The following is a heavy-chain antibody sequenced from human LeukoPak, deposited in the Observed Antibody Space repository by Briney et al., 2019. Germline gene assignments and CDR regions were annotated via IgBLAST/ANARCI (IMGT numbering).Heavy chain of an antibody. J-gene: IGHJ4*02. CDR2: ISSSSSYI. CDR1: GFTFSSYS. Sequence: PGGSLRLSCAASGFTFSSYSMNWVRQAPGKGLEWVSSISSSSSYIYYADSVKGRFTISRDNAKNSLYLQMNSLRAEDTAVYYCARDAYCINGVCYSDYFDYWGQGTLVTVSS. CDR3: ARDAYCINGVCYSDYFDY. D-gene: IGHD2-8*01. V-gene: IGHV3-21*01.